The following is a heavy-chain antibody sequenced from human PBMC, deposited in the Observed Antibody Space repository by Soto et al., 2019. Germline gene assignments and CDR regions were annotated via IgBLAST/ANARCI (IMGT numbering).Heavy chain of an antibody. J-gene: IGHJ4*02. V-gene: IGHV1-3*01. CDR2: INCDNGNT. CDR1: GYNFIENA. D-gene: IGHD6-19*01. CDR3: ARDDVGSAWPY. Sequence: QVQLVQSGADVKKPGASVKVSCKTSGYNFIENAVHWVRQAPGQGLEWMGWINCDNGNTKYSRKMQGRHTISRDKSATTVYMELSALTSEDTAVYFCARDDVGSAWPYWGQGTLVSVSS.